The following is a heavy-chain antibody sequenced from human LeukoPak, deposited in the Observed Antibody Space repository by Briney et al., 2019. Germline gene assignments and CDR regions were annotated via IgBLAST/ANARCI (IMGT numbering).Heavy chain of an antibody. CDR3: ALAHPDYGDYRD. Sequence: SQTLSLTCTVSGGSISSGGYYWRWIRQHPGKGLEWIGYIYYSGSTYYNPSLKSRVTISVDTSKNQFSLKLSSVTAADTAVYYCALAHPDYGDYRDWGQGTLVTVSS. J-gene: IGHJ4*02. D-gene: IGHD4-17*01. V-gene: IGHV4-31*03. CDR1: GGSISSGGYY. CDR2: IYYSGST.